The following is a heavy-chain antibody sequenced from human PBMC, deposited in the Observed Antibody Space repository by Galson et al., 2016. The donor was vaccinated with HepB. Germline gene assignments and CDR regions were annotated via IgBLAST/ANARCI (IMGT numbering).Heavy chain of an antibody. CDR3: AKGFGATYYDILTGNDG. D-gene: IGHD3-9*01. CDR2: ISGSGGST. J-gene: IGHJ4*02. CDR1: GFALGGYA. V-gene: IGHV3-23*01. Sequence: SLRLSCAASGFALGGYAISWVRQAPGKGLEWVSGISGSGGSTYYADSVKGRFSISRDNLKKTVDLQMNSLRAEDTAVYYCAKGFGATYYDILTGNDGWGQGTLVTVSS.